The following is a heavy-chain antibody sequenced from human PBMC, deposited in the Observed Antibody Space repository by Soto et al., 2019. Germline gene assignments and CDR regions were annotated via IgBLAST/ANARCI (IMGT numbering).Heavy chain of an antibody. CDR2: IQQDGGDK. D-gene: IGHD6-19*01. CDR1: GFTFSTYW. V-gene: IGHV3-7*05. J-gene: IGHJ2*01. CDR3: AREAQGVLPKDGSAHWLGYFDL. Sequence: EVQLVESGGGLVQPGGSLRLSCAASGFTFSTYWMSWLRQAPGKGLEWVANIQQDGGDKYHVDSVKGRFTISRDNAKNTLYVQMSSLRTEDTAVYYCAREAQGVLPKDGSAHWLGYFDLWGRGTLVTVSS.